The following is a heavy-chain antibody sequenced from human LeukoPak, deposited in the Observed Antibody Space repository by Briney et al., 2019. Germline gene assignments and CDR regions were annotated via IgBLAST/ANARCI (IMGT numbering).Heavy chain of an antibody. Sequence: GGSLRLSCAASGFTFSSYGMHWVRQAPGKGLEWVAVIWYDGSNKYYADSVKGRFTISRDNSKNTLYLQMNSLRAEDTAVYYCARDYYDSSGYYSSIDYWGQGTLVTVSS. CDR3: ARDYYDSSGYYSSIDY. J-gene: IGHJ4*02. V-gene: IGHV3-33*01. CDR2: IWYDGSNK. D-gene: IGHD3-22*01. CDR1: GFTFSSYG.